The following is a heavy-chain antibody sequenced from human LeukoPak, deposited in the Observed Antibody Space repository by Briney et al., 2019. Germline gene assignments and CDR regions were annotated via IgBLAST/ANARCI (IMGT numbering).Heavy chain of an antibody. CDR3: ARDSSPSELLWFGELTLYFDY. CDR1: GFTFSSYS. V-gene: IGHV3-21*01. J-gene: IGHJ4*02. CDR2: ISSSSSYI. Sequence: GGSLRLSCAASGFTFSSYSMNWVRQAPGKGLEWVSSISSSSSYIYYADSVKGRFTISRDNSKNTPYLQMNSLRAEDTAVYYCARDSSPSELLWFGELTLYFDYWGQGTLVTVSS. D-gene: IGHD3-10*01.